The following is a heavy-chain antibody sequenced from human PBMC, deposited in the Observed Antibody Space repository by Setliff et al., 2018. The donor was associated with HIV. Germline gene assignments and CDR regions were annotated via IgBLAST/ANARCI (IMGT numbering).Heavy chain of an antibody. Sequence: SETLSLTCNVSDGSISSSSYYWAWIRQPPGKGLEWIGTIYYSGNTYYRPSLKSRVTVSIDTAKNQFSLRLNSVTAADTAVYYCARQSGYTRGWDIFGLVAGSFDIWGQGTMVTVSS. CDR3: ARQSGYTRGWDIFGLVAGSFDI. CDR2: IYYSGNT. J-gene: IGHJ3*02. V-gene: IGHV4-39*01. D-gene: IGHD3-3*01. CDR1: DGSISSSSYY.